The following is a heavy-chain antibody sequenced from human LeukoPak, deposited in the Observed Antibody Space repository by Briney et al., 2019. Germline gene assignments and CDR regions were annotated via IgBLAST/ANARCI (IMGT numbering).Heavy chain of an antibody. CDR2: IDHSGST. Sequence: SETLSLTCTVSGGSITSYYWSWIRQPPGKGLEWIGEIDHSGSTNYNPSLKSRVTISVDTSKNQFSLRLSSVTAADTAVYYCARRVTSNWFDPWGQGTLVTVSS. CDR3: ARRVTSNWFDP. J-gene: IGHJ5*02. D-gene: IGHD2-21*02. V-gene: IGHV4-34*01. CDR1: GGSITSYY.